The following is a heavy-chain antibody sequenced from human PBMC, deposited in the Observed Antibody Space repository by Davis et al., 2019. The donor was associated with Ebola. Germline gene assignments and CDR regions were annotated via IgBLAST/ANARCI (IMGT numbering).Heavy chain of an antibody. J-gene: IGHJ6*02. CDR3: ARVSAVYYYYGMDV. V-gene: IGHV4-30-2*01. CDR1: GGSISSGGYS. CDR2: IYHSGST. Sequence: LRLSCAVSGGSISSGGYSWSWIRQPPGKGLEWIGYIYHSGSTYYNPSLKSRVTISVDRSKNQFSLKLSSVTAADTAVYYCARVSAVYYYYGMDVWGQGTTVTVSS.